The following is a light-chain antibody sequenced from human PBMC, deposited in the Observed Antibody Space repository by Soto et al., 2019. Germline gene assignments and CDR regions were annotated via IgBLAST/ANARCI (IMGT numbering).Light chain of an antibody. CDR3: QQYGSPGIT. V-gene: IGKV3-20*01. CDR1: QSVSSSY. Sequence: EIVLTQSPGTLSLSPGERATLSCRASQSVSSSYLAWYQQKPGQAPRLLIYGASSRATGIPDRFSGSGSGTDFTLTISRLEPEDFAVYYCQQYGSPGITFGQGTRLEI. J-gene: IGKJ5*01. CDR2: GAS.